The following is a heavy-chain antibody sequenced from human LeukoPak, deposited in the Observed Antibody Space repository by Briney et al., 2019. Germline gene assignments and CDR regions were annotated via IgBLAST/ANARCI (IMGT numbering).Heavy chain of an antibody. CDR3: TLPWGSGSYYDY. CDR1: GFTFSNAW. CDR2: IKSKTDGGTT. D-gene: IGHD3-10*01. Sequence: PGGSLRLSCAASGFTFSNAWLNWVRQAPGKGLEWVGHIKSKTDGGTTDYTAPVKGRFTISRDDSKNTLFLQMNSLKTEDTAVYYCTLPWGSGSYYDYWGQGTLVTVSS. J-gene: IGHJ4*02. V-gene: IGHV3-15*01.